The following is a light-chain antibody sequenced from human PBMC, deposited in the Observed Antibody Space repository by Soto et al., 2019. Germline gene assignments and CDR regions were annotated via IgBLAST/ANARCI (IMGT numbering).Light chain of an antibody. V-gene: IGKV1-5*03. J-gene: IGKJ2*01. CDR1: QSISSW. CDR2: KAS. CDR3: QQYNSYLYT. Sequence: DIQMTQSPSTLSASVGDRVTITCRASQSISSWLAWYQQKPGKAPKLLIYKASSLESGVPSRFSGSGSGTEFTLTISSLQPDAFATYYCQQYNSYLYTFGQGTKVDIK.